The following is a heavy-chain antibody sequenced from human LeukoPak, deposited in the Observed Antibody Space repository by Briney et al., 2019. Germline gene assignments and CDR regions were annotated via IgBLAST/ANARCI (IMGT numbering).Heavy chain of an antibody. CDR3: ARDGSSTYYYYMDV. D-gene: IGHD1-26*01. CDR2: IYYSGST. CDR1: GGSISSYY. Sequence: SETLSLTCTLSGGSISSYYWSWIREPPGEGLECVGYIYYSGSTNYYPSLESRVTISVDTYKNQCSLKLSSVTAADTAVYYCARDGSSTYYYYMDVWGKGTTVTISS. V-gene: IGHV4-59*01. J-gene: IGHJ6*03.